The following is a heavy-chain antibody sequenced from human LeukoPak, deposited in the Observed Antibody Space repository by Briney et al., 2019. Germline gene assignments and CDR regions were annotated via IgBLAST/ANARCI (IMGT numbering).Heavy chain of an antibody. J-gene: IGHJ4*02. CDR2: ISSKANSYAT. V-gene: IGHV3-73*01. CDR3: TRGYSMGYSSSSGDY. CDR1: GFTFSGSA. Sequence: GGSLRLSCAASGFTFSGSAMHWVRQASGKGLEWVGRISSKANSYATAYAASGIGRFTISRDDSKNTAYLQMNSLKTEDTAVYYCTRGYSMGYSSSSGDYWGQGTLVTVSS. D-gene: IGHD6-6*01.